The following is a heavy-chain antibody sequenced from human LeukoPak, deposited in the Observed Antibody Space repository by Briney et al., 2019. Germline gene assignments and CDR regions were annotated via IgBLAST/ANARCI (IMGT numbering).Heavy chain of an antibody. CDR2: IYYSGST. CDR3: ARVFNTYYYDSSGYDPLYDY. CDR1: GGSISSGGYS. V-gene: IGHV4-31*03. Sequence: SETLSLTCIVSGGSISSGGYSWSWIRQHPGQGLEWIGYIYYSGSTYDNPSLKSRVTISVDTSKNQFSLKLSSVTAADTAVYYCARVFNTYYYDSSGYDPLYDYWGQGTLVTVSS. D-gene: IGHD3-22*01. J-gene: IGHJ4*02.